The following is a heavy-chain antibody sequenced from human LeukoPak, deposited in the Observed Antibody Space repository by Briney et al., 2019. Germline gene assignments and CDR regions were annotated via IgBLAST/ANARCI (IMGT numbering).Heavy chain of an antibody. D-gene: IGHD6-19*01. V-gene: IGHV3-33*01. CDR1: GFTFSGYG. Sequence: GGSLRLSCAASGFTFSGYGIHWVRQAPGKGLEWVAFLSYDGSNKFYADSVKGRFTISRDNCENTLHLQMNSLKDEDTAVYYCASGLYKNGWYYFDYWGQGTLVTVSS. CDR2: LSYDGSNK. J-gene: IGHJ4*02. CDR3: ASGLYKNGWYYFDY.